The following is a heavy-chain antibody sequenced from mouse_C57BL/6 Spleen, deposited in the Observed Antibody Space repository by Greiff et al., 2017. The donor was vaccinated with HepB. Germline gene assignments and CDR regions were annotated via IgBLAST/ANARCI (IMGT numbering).Heavy chain of an antibody. D-gene: IGHD1-1*01. J-gene: IGHJ2*01. Sequence: VQVVESGAELARPGASVKLSCKASGYTFTSYGISWVKQRTGQGLEWIGEIYPRSGNTYYNEKFKGKATLTADKSSSTAYMELRSLTSEDSAVYFCARSLIRGSSRGYWGQGTTLTVSS. V-gene: IGHV1-81*01. CDR1: GYTFTSYG. CDR2: IYPRSGNT. CDR3: ARSLIRGSSRGY.